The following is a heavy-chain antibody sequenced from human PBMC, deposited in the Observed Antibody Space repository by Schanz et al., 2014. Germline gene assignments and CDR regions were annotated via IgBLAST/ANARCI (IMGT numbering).Heavy chain of an antibody. CDR1: GFSVGNKY. V-gene: IGHV3-66*01. CDR2: IYIGGNT. CDR3: ARGGPAYYFDD. J-gene: IGHJ4*02. Sequence: DVQLVESGGGLVQPGKSLRLSCAASGFSVGNKYMNWVRQAPGKGLEWVSFIYIGGNTYYADSVKGRFTISRDNSKNTVYIQMNSLRAEDTAVYYCARGGPAYYFDDWGQGTLXTVSS.